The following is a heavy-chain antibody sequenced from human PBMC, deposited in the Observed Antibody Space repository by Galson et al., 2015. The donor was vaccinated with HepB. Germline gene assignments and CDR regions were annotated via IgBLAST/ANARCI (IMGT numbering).Heavy chain of an antibody. CDR2: IFWDDVK. CDR3: ARTTSDLFTGYSIDD. J-gene: IGHJ4*02. D-gene: IGHD3-9*01. CDR1: GFSLINTGVG. Sequence: PALVKPTQTLTLTCSFSGFSLINTGVGVGWIRQPPGKALEWLALIFWDDVKRYSPSLKSRLTITKDTSKNQVVLTMTNMDPVDTATYYCARTTSDLFTGYSIDDWGQGTLVTVSS. V-gene: IGHV2-5*02.